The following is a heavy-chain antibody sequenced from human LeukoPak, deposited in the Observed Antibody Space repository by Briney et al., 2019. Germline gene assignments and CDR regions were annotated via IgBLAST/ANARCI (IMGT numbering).Heavy chain of an antibody. CDR3: AGSSSWLFFGY. CDR1: GGSINSYY. J-gene: IGHJ4*02. D-gene: IGHD6-6*01. V-gene: IGHV4-59*08. CDR2: IYYTGST. Sequence: TSETLSLTCTVSGGSINSYYWSWIRQPPGQGLEWIGYIYYTGSTNYNPSLKSRVTISIDTSKNQFSLKLSSVTAADTAVYYCAGSSSWLFFGYWGQGTLVTVSS.